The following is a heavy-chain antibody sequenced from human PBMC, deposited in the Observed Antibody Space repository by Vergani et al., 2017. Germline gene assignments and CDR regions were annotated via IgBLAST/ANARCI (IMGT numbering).Heavy chain of an antibody. CDR3: AREPPLTGFFDY. J-gene: IGHJ4*02. CDR1: GYTFTAYY. CDR2: ISPDGFST. V-gene: IGHV1-46*03. Sequence: QVQLVQSGSELKKPGASVKISCKASGYTFTAYYIHWVRQATEQGLEWVGVISPDGFSTFYAQKFQGRVTITRDTSTSTVYVEVTSLRSDDTAVYYCAREPPLTGFFDYWGQGTLVTVSS. D-gene: IGHD3-9*01.